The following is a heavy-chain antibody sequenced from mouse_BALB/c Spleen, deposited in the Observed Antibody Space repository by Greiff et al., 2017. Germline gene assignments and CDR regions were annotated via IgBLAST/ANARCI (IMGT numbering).Heavy chain of an antibody. J-gene: IGHJ2*01. D-gene: IGHD2-14*01. CDR3: ARGYYRYDGFDY. CDR2: ISSGGST. Sequence: EVQGVESGGGLVKPGGSLKLSCAASGFTFSSYTMSWVRQTPEKRLEWVATISSGGSTYYPDSVKGRFTISRDNARNILYLQMSSLRSEDTAMYYCARGYYRYDGFDYWGQGTTLTVSS. CDR1: GFTFSSYT. V-gene: IGHV5-6-5*01.